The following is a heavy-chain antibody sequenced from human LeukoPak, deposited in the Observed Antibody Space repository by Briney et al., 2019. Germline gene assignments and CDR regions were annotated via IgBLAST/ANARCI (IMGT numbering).Heavy chain of an antibody. Sequence: ASVKVSCKASGYTFTGYYMQWVRQAPGQGLEWMGWINPNSGGTNYAQKFQGRVTMTRDTSISTAYMELSRLRSDDTAVYYCARSSDYYDSSGYYYYYYGMDVWGQGTTVTVSS. CDR1: GYTFTGYY. CDR3: ARSSDYYDSSGYYYYYYGMDV. J-gene: IGHJ6*02. V-gene: IGHV1-2*02. D-gene: IGHD3-22*01. CDR2: INPNSGGT.